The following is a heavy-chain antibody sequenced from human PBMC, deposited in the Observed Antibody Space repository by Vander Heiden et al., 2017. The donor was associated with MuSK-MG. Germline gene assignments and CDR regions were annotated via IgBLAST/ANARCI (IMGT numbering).Heavy chain of an antibody. CDR2: ISGSGGST. J-gene: IGHJ4*02. D-gene: IGHD1-7*01. V-gene: IGHV3-23*01. CDR1: GFPFSTYA. CDR3: ARGKGELRSSWYYYDY. Sequence: EVQLLESGGGLVQPGGSLRLSCAASGFPFSTYAMSWVRPAPGKGLEWVSAISGSGGSTYYADSVKGRFTISSDNSKNTLYLQMNSLRAEDTAVYDCARGKGELRSSWYYYDYWGQGTLGTVS.